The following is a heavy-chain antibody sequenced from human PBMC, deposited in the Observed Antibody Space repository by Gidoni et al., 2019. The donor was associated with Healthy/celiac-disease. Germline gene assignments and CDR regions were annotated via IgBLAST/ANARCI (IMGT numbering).Heavy chain of an antibody. D-gene: IGHD6-19*01. CDR1: GYTFTSYY. Sequence: QVQLVQSGAEGKKPGAAGKVSCKAAGYTFTSYYMHWVRQAPGQGLEWMGIINPSGGSTSYAQKFQGRVTMTRDTSTSTVYLELSSLRSEDTAVYYCARNAVAGNNDAFDIWGQGTMVTVSS. V-gene: IGHV1-46*03. CDR3: ARNAVAGNNDAFDI. CDR2: INPSGGST. J-gene: IGHJ3*02.